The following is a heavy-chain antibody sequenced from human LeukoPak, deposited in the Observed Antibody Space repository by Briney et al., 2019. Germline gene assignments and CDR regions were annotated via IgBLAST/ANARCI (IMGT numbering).Heavy chain of an antibody. J-gene: IGHJ4*02. CDR1: GFTFDDYA. D-gene: IGHD5-24*01. CDR3: ARGDGYNFFDY. Sequence: PGGSLTLSCAASGFTFDDYAMHWVRQAPGKGLEWVSLISGDGGSTYYADSVKGRFTISRDNSENTLYLQMKSLRAEDTAVYYCARGDGYNFFDYWGQGTLLTVSS. CDR2: ISGDGGST. V-gene: IGHV3-43*02.